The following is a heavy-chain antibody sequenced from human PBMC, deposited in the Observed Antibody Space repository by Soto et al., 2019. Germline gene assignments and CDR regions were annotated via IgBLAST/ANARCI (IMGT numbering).Heavy chain of an antibody. CDR2: IYYSGST. D-gene: IGHD6-6*01. CDR3: ARSHEYSSSFFMVNYYYYMDV. J-gene: IGHJ6*03. Sequence: PSETLSLTFTVSGGSISSSSYYWGWIRQPPGKGLEWIGSIYYSGSTYYNPSLKSRVTISVDTSKNQFSLKLSSVTAADTAVYYCARSHEYSSSFFMVNYYYYMDVWGKGTTVTVSS. V-gene: IGHV4-39*01. CDR1: GGSISSSSYY.